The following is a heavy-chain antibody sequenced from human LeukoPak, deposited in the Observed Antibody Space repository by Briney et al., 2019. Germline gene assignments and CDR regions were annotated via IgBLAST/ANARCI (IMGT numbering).Heavy chain of an antibody. CDR3: ARDRYYDSSGYPSD. Sequence: PGRSLRLSCAASGFTFSSYGMHWVRQAPGKGLEWVAVIWYDGSNKYYADSVKGRFNISRDNSKNTLYLQMNSLRAEDTAVYYCARDRYYDSSGYPSDWGQGTLVTVSS. CDR2: IWYDGSNK. CDR1: GFTFSSYG. J-gene: IGHJ4*02. V-gene: IGHV3-33*01. D-gene: IGHD3-22*01.